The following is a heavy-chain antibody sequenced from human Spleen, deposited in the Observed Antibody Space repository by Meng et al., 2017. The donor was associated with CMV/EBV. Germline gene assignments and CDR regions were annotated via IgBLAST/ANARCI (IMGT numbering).Heavy chain of an antibody. V-gene: IGHV3-9*01. CDR3: ASNTKFYYSGMDV. CDR2: ISWNSGSI. Sequence: SLKISCAASGFTFDDYVMHWVRQAPGKGLEWVSGISWNSGSIGYADSVKGRFTISRDNAKNSLYLQMNSLRAEDTALYYCASNTKFYYSGMDVWGQGTTVTVSS. D-gene: IGHD2/OR15-2a*01. CDR1: GFTFDDYV. J-gene: IGHJ6*02.